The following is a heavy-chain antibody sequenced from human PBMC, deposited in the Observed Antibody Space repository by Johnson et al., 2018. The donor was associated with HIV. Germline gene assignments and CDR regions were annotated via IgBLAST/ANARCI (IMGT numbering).Heavy chain of an antibody. CDR1: GFTFSSYA. CDR2: ISYDGSNK. V-gene: IGHV3-30-3*01. J-gene: IGHJ3*02. D-gene: IGHD3-3*01. CDR3: AREGYYNFWSGADAFDI. Sequence: VHLVESGGGVVQPGRSLRLSCAASGFTFSSYAMHWVRQAPGKGLEWVAVISYDGSNKYYADSVKGRFTISRDNSKNTLYLQMNSLRAEDTAVYYCAREGYYNFWSGADAFDIWGQGTMVTVSS.